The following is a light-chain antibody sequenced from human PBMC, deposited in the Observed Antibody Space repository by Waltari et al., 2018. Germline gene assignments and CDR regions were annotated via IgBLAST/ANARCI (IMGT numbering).Light chain of an antibody. V-gene: IGKV1-39*01. CDR3: QHGYGTPFT. J-gene: IGKJ3*01. CDR2: KAS. CDR1: ENVNNY. Sequence: DIQMTQSPSSLSASVGDRVTITCRASENVNNYLNWYQQKPGKAPKLLIYKASTLQSGVPSRFSGSGSGTDYTFTISSLQSEDVATYYCQHGYGTPFTFGPGTKLDTK.